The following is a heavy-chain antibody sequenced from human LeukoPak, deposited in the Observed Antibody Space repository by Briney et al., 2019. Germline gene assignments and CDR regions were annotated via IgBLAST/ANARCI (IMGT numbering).Heavy chain of an antibody. CDR2: AGWAGGST. J-gene: IGHJ4*02. Sequence: PGGSLRLSCATSGFNFDGYTIHWVRQAPGKGLEGVSRAGWAGGSTFYFHSVSGRFTIFRDSGRMSVYLQMNSLTTDGTAFYFCAKELDTMFFDYWGQGALDTVPS. V-gene: IGHV3-43*01. CDR3: AKELDTMFFDY. CDR1: GFNFDGYT. D-gene: IGHD3-10*02.